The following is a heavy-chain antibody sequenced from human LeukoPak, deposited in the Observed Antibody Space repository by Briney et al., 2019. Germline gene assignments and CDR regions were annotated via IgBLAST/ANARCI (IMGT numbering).Heavy chain of an antibody. CDR3: AREGLTIFGVVIGMDV. D-gene: IGHD3-3*01. J-gene: IGHJ6*04. CDR2: VTGSGGST. CDR1: GFTFGSYA. V-gene: IGHV3-23*01. Sequence: GGSLRLSCAASGFTFGSYAVTWVRQAPGKGLEWVSGVTGSGGSTFYADSVKGRFTISRDNSKNTLYLQMNSLRAEDTAVYYCAREGLTIFGVVIGMDVWGKGTTVTVSS.